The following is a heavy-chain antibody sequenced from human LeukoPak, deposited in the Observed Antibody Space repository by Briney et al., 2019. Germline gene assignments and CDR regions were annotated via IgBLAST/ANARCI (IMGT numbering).Heavy chain of an antibody. CDR3: ARVDSYSSSSLDY. V-gene: IGHV4-38-2*01. D-gene: IGHD6-6*01. CDR2: IYHSGST. J-gene: IGHJ4*02. CDR1: GYSISSGYY. Sequence: SETLSLTCVVSGYSISSGYYWGWIRQPPGKGLEWIGSIYHSGSTYYNPSLKSRVTISVDTSKNQYSLKTSSVTAADTAVYYCARVDSYSSSSLDYWGQGTLVTVSS.